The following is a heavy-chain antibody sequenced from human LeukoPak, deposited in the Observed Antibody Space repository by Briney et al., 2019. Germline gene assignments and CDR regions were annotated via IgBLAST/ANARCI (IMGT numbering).Heavy chain of an antibody. CDR3: ARVVRGSGWYSNYFDY. V-gene: IGHV1-3*01. D-gene: IGHD6-19*01. J-gene: IGHJ4*02. Sequence: ASVKVSCKASGYTFTSYGISWARQAPGQGLEWMGWINAGNGNTKYSQKFQGRVTITRDTSASTAYMELSSLRSGDTAVYYCARVVRGSGWYSNYFDYWGQGTLVTVSS. CDR2: INAGNGNT. CDR1: GYTFTSYG.